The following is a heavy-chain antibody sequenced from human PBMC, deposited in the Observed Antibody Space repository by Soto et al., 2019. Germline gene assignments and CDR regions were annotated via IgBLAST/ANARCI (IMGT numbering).Heavy chain of an antibody. CDR1: GDSVSSNSAA. D-gene: IGHD2-2*01. V-gene: IGHV6-1*01. CDR3: ARDLVVPAAPDGDDWFDP. Sequence: LSLTCAISGDSVSSNSAAWNWIRQSPSRGLEWLGRTYYRSKWYNDYAVSVKSRITINPDTSKNQFSLQLNSVTPEDTAVYYCARDLVVPAAPDGDDWFDPWGQGTLVTVSS. J-gene: IGHJ5*02. CDR2: TYYRSKWYN.